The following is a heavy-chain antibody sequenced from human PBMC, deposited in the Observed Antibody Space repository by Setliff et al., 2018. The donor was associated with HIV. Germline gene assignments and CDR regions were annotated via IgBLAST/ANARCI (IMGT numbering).Heavy chain of an antibody. J-gene: IGHJ4*02. V-gene: IGHV4-4*09. Sequence: SETLSLTCTVSGGSMNNYYWTWIRQPPGKGLEWIGYIYTSGSTKYNPSLKSRVTISLDTSKNQFSLNLTSVTAADTAVYFCARGLGRGSGTYYNPPGYWGPGTLVTVSS. CDR1: GGSMNNYY. D-gene: IGHD3-10*01. CDR3: ARGLGRGSGTYYNPPGY. CDR2: IYTSGST.